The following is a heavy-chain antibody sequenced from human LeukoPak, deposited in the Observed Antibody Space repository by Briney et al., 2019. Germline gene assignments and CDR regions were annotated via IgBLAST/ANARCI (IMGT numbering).Heavy chain of an antibody. J-gene: IGHJ6*03. CDR2: IYYSGST. V-gene: IGHV4-59*01. Sequence: PSETLSLTCTVSGGSISTYYWSWIRQPPGKGLEWIGYIYYSGSTNYNPSLKSRVTISVDTSKNQFSLKLSSVTAADTAVYYCARERANSGYVLGSSYYMDVWGKGTTVTVSS. D-gene: IGHD5-12*01. CDR3: ARERANSGYVLGSSYYMDV. CDR1: GGSISTYY.